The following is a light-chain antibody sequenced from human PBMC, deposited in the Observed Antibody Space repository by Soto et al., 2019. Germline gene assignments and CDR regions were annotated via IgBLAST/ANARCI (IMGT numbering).Light chain of an antibody. Sequence: DIQMTQSPSSVSASIGDRVTITCRASQDINNWLAWYQQKPGKAPNLLIYAASNLQSGVPSRFSGSGSGTDFTLTINSLQPEDFATYYCQQANSFPRTFGQGTKLEIK. J-gene: IGKJ2*01. CDR1: QDINNW. CDR2: AAS. CDR3: QQANSFPRT. V-gene: IGKV1-12*01.